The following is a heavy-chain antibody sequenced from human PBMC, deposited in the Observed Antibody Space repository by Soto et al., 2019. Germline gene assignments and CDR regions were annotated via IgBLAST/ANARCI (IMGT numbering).Heavy chain of an antibody. V-gene: IGHV4-59*11. CDR2: IWHDGAT. Sequence: QVQLQESGPGLVKPSETLSLTCTVSGGSLSSHSWTWMRQSPGKGLEWIGYIWHDGATNYNPSLRSRVTMSVDRSKSQFSLKVRIMTAADTAVYFCARLNDVLTGGYDLWGQGTLVTVSA. J-gene: IGHJ5*02. CDR3: ARLNDVLTGGYDL. D-gene: IGHD3-9*01. CDR1: GGSLSSHS.